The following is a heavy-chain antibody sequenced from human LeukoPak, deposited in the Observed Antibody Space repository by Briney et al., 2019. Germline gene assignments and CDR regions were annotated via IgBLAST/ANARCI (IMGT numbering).Heavy chain of an antibody. CDR1: GFTFSSYS. V-gene: IGHV3-48*01. Sequence: GGSLRLSCAASGFTFSSYSMNWVRQAPGKGLEWVSYISSSSSTIYYADSVKGRFTISRDNAKNSLYLQMNSLRAEDTAVYYCARDPRWLQSVYYFDYWGQGTLVTVSS. D-gene: IGHD5-24*01. J-gene: IGHJ4*02. CDR2: ISSSSSTI. CDR3: ARDPRWLQSVYYFDY.